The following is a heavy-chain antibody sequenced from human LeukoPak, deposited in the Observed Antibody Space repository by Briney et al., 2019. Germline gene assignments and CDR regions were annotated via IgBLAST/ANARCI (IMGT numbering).Heavy chain of an antibody. CDR1: GFTFSSYS. CDR2: ISSSSSYI. CDR3: ARHDYGDYSDY. J-gene: IGHJ4*02. V-gene: IGHV3-21*01. D-gene: IGHD4-17*01. Sequence: GGSLRLSCAASGFTFSSYSMNWVRQAPGRGLEWVSSISSSSSYIYYADSVKGRFTISRDNAKNSLYLQMNSLRAEDTAVYYCARHDYGDYSDYWGQGTLVTVSS.